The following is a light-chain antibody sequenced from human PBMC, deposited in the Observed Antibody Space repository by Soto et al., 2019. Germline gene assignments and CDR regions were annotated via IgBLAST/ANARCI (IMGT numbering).Light chain of an antibody. V-gene: IGKV3-20*01. CDR1: QSVSSNY. Sequence: EVMLTQSPGTLSLSPGDRATLSCRASQSVSSNYLACYQQKSGQAPRLLIYGASNRATGIPDRFSGSGSGTDFTLTIRRLEPEDFAVYYCQQYDTSPRTFGQGTKVEFK. CDR2: GAS. J-gene: IGKJ1*01. CDR3: QQYDTSPRT.